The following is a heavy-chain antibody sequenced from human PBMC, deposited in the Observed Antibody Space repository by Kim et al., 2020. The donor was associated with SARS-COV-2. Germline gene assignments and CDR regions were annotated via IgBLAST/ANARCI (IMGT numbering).Heavy chain of an antibody. J-gene: IGHJ6*02. D-gene: IGHD2-2*01. CDR3: ARGDCSGTSCYRWNYYYYGMDV. CDR1: GFIFGSYG. CDR2: IWYDGSNK. V-gene: IGHV3-33*01. Sequence: GGSLRLSCAASGFIFGSYGMHWVRQAPGKGLEWVAVIWYDGSNKYYADSVKGRFTISRDNSKHTLYLLMNGLRAEDTAVYYCARGDCSGTSCYRWNYYYYGMDVWGQGTTVTVSS.